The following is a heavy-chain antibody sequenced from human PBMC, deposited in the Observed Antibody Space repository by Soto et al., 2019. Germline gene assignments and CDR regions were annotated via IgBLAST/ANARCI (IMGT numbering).Heavy chain of an antibody. CDR2: ISGSGGST. CDR3: AKAGFLEWTNDAFDI. J-gene: IGHJ3*02. V-gene: IGHV3-23*01. CDR1: GFTFSSYA. Sequence: GGSLRLSCAASGFTFSSYAMSWVRQAPGKGLEWVSAISGSGGSTYYADSVKGRFTISRDNSKNTLYLQMNSLRAEATAVYYCAKAGFLEWTNDAFDIWGQGTMVTVSS. D-gene: IGHD3-3*01.